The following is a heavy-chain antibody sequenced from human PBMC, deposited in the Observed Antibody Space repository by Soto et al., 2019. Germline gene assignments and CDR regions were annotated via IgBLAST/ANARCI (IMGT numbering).Heavy chain of an antibody. J-gene: IGHJ5*02. V-gene: IGHV1-69*06. CDR2: IIPIFGTA. D-gene: IGHD3-22*01. Sequence: QVQLVQSGAEVKKPGSSVKVSCKASGGTFSSYAISWVRQAPGQGLEWMGGIIPIFGTANYAQKFQGRVTITADKSTSTAYMELSNLRSEDPAVYYCASLHPYYDSSGYYYWFDPWGQGTLVTVSS. CDR3: ASLHPYYDSSGYYYWFDP. CDR1: GGTFSSYA.